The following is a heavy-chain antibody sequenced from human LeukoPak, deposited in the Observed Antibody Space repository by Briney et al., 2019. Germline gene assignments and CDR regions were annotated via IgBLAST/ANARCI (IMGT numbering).Heavy chain of an antibody. V-gene: IGHV1-18*01. D-gene: IGHD6-19*01. CDR2: ISAYNGNT. CDR1: GYTFTSYD. J-gene: IGHJ6*02. CDR3: ARDAEYSSGWYSRVSYYYYGMDV. Sequence: ASVKVSCKASGYTFTSYDISWVRQAPGQGLEWMGWISAYNGNTNYAQKLQGRVTMTTDTSTSTAYMELRSLRSDDTAVYYCARDAEYSSGWYSRVSYYYYGMDVWGQRTTVTVSS.